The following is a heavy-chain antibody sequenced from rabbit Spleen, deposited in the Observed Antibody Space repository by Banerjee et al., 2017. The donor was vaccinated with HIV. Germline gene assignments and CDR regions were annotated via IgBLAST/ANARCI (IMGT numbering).Heavy chain of an antibody. D-gene: IGHD1-1*01. CDR3: ARSISSTDGGLGL. Sequence: QEQLKESGGGLVQPGGSLKLSCKASGFTLSSYYMNWVRQAPGKGLEWIGCIWPGSSGSTTYANWVNGRFTISKTSSTTVTLQMTSLTAADTAIYFCARSISSTDGGLGLWGPGTLVTVS. CDR1: GFTLSSYYM. CDR2: IWPGSSGST. J-gene: IGHJ4*01. V-gene: IGHV1S45*01.